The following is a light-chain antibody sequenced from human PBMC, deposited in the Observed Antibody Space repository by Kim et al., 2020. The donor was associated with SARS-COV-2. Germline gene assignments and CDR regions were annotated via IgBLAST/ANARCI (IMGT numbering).Light chain of an antibody. J-gene: IGKJ4*01. V-gene: IGKV1-13*02. Sequence: AIQLTQSPSSLSASGDRVTFTCRPSQGINNALAWYQLKPGKTPKLLIYFASTLEGGVPSRFSGSGSGTDFTLTISSLQPEDFATYFCQQFYTYPLTFGGGTKLEI. CDR1: QGINNA. CDR2: FAS. CDR3: QQFYTYPLT.